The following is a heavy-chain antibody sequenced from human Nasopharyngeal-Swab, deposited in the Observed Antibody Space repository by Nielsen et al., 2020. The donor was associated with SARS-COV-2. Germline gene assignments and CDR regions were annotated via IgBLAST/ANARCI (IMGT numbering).Heavy chain of an antibody. CDR3: ARQQEGYYYYYWMDV. J-gene: IGHJ6*02. CDR2: IYYDGNT. Sequence: WIRQPPGKGLEHIGSIYYDGNTYYDPSLKGRLTISVDTSRDQFSLKLSSMTAADTAIYFCARQQEGYYYYYWMDVWGQGTPVTVSS. V-gene: IGHV4-39*01.